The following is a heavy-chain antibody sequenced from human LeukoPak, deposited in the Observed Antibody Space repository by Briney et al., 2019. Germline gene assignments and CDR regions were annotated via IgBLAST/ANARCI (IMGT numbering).Heavy chain of an antibody. CDR2: ISYDGSNK. V-gene: IGHV3-30-3*01. J-gene: IGHJ4*02. D-gene: IGHD1-1*01. Sequence: EAGGSLRLSCAASGFTFSSYAMHWVRQAPGKGLEWVAVISYDGSNKYYADSVKGRFTISRDNSKNTLYLQMNSLRSEDTAVYYCARVREDDNEGFDYSGQGTLATVPS. CDR3: ARVREDDNEGFDY. CDR1: GFTFSSYA.